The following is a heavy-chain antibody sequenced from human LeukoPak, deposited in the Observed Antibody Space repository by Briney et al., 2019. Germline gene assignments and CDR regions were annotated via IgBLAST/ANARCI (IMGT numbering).Heavy chain of an antibody. CDR2: IYHSGST. V-gene: IGHV4-30-4*01. Sequence: PSETLSLTCTVSGGSISSDDYHWDWIRQPPGRGLEWIGYIYHSGSTYYNPSLKSRVTISVDRSKNQFSLKLSSVTAADTAVYYCARASVLLWFGELSRSYFDYWGQGTLVTVSS. CDR1: GGSISSDDYH. D-gene: IGHD3-10*01. CDR3: ARASVLLWFGELSRSYFDY. J-gene: IGHJ4*02.